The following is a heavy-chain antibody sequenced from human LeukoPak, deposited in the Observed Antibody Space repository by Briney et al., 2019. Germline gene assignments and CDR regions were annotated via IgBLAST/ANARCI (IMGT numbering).Heavy chain of an antibody. CDR3: ARDHTYFYDSSGLD. V-gene: IGHV3-53*01. CDR2: IYSGGST. Sequence: GGSLRLSCAASGFTVSSNYMSWVRQAPGKGLEWVSVIYSGGSTYYADSVKGRFTISRDNSKNTLYLQMNSLRAEDTAVYYCARDHTYFYDSSGLDWGQGTLVTVSS. CDR1: GFTVSSNY. D-gene: IGHD3-22*01. J-gene: IGHJ4*02.